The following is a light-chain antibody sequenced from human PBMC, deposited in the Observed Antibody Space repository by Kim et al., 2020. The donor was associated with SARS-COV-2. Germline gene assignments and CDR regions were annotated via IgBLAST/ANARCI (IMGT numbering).Light chain of an antibody. CDR1: QSVSSSY. CDR2: GAS. CDR3: QQYSSSRWT. Sequence: APGERASLSCRASQSVSSSYLAWYQQKPGQAPRLLISGASSRATGIPDRFSGSGSGTDFTLTISRVEPEDFAVYYCQQYSSSRWTFGQGTKVDIK. J-gene: IGKJ1*01. V-gene: IGKV3-20*01.